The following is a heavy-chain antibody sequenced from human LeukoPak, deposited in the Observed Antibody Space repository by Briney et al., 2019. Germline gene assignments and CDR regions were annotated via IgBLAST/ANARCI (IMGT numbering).Heavy chain of an antibody. CDR2: INPNSGGT. CDR1: GYTFTGYY. D-gene: IGHD5-12*01. Sequence: ASVKVSCKASGYTFTGYYMHWVRQAPGQGLEWMGWINPNSGGTNYAQKFQGRVTMTRDTSISTAYMELSRLRSDDTAVYYCARDLPLYSGYDGGFDYWGQGTLVTVSS. V-gene: IGHV1-2*02. J-gene: IGHJ4*02. CDR3: ARDLPLYSGYDGGFDY.